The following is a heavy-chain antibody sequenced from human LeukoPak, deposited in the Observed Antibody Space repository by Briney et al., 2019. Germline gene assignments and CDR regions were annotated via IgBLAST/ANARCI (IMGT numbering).Heavy chain of an antibody. CDR3: ARLNFRGGEALHLDS. CDR2: IHSDGTT. D-gene: IGHD3-16*01. Sequence: PSETLSLTCSVSGGSLTNYYWGWIRQPPGKGLEFIGYIHSDGTTNYDSSLQSRVAISLDTSKIQFSLRLYSVTAADTALYFCARLNFRGGEALHLDSWGQGTLVTVSS. J-gene: IGHJ4*02. V-gene: IGHV4-4*09. CDR1: GGSLTNYY.